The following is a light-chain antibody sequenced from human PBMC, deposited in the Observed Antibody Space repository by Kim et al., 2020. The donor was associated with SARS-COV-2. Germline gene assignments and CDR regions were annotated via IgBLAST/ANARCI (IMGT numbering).Light chain of an antibody. CDR1: SSDVGGYNY. Sequence: QSVLTQPASVSGSPGQSITISCTGTSSDVGGYNYVSWYQQHPGKAPKLMVYDVSQRPSGVSNRFSGSKSGNTASLTISGLQAEDEADYYCSSYTSSSTWVFGGGPQLTVL. V-gene: IGLV2-14*01. CDR2: DVS. CDR3: SSYTSSSTWV. J-gene: IGLJ3*02.